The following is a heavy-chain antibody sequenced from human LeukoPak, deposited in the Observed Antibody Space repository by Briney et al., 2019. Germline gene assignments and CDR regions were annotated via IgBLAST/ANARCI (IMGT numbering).Heavy chain of an antibody. V-gene: IGHV1-3*01. CDR2: ISGGNGNT. D-gene: IGHD1-1*01. CDR3: ARAVASTSGLWFDP. J-gene: IGHJ5*02. Sequence: ASVKVSCKSSGYSFTNYAMHWVRQAPGQRLEWMGWISGGNGNTQYSENFQGRVIFTRDTSASTAYMELRSLTSADTAVFYCARAVASTSGLWFDPWGQGTLVTVSP. CDR1: GYSFTNYA.